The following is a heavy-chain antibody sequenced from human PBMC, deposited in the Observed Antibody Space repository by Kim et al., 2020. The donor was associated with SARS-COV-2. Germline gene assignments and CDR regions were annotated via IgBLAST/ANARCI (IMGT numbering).Heavy chain of an antibody. Sequence: SETLSLTCTVSGGSISSSSYYWGWIRQPPGKGLEWIGSIYYSGSTYYNPSLKSRVTISVDTSKNQFSLKLSSVTAADTAVYYCARIDSGSYYMNYYYGMDVWGQGTTVTVSS. CDR1: GGSISSSSYY. CDR3: ARIDSGSYYMNYYYGMDV. J-gene: IGHJ6*02. V-gene: IGHV4-39*01. D-gene: IGHD1-26*01. CDR2: IYYSGST.